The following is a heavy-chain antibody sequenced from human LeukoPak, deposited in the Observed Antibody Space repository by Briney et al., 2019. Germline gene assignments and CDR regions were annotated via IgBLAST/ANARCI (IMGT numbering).Heavy chain of an antibody. V-gene: IGHV3-23*01. CDR1: GFTFSSYA. CDR2: IGGSGGPT. J-gene: IGHJ6*03. CDR3: ARYNDYIWGSYRYPYYMDV. Sequence: GGPLRLSCAASGFTFSSYAMSWVRQAPGKGLEWVPVIGGSGGPTQYADSVKGRFTISRDTSKNTLYLQMNSLRAEDTAVCYCARYNDYIWGSYRYPYYMDVWGKGTTVTVSS. D-gene: IGHD3-16*02.